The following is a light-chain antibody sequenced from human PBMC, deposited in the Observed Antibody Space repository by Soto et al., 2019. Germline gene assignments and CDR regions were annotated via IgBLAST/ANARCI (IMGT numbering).Light chain of an antibody. V-gene: IGKV2-28*01. CDR2: FGS. CDR3: MQALQSLT. Sequence: EIVMPQSLLPLAVTPRAPAWISRRSSHCLLYNNTYNYLDWYVQKPGQSPQLLIYFGSNRAPGVPDRFSGSGSGTDFTLKINRVEAEDVETYYCMQALQSLTVGQGTRLAIK. J-gene: IGKJ5*01. CDR1: HCLLYNNTYNY.